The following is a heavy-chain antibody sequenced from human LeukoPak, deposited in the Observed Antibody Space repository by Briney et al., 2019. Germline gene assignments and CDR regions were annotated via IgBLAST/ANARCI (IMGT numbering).Heavy chain of an antibody. CDR2: IYYSGST. V-gene: IGHV4-59*01. CDR1: GGSISSYY. CDR3: ARDSSSGLVNY. D-gene: IGHD1-26*01. J-gene: IGHJ4*02. Sequence: SETLSLTCTVSGGSISSYYWSWIRQPPGKGLEWIGYIYYSGSTNYNPSLKNRVTISVDTSKNQFSLKLSSVTAADTAVYYCARDSSSGLVNYWGQGTLVTVSS.